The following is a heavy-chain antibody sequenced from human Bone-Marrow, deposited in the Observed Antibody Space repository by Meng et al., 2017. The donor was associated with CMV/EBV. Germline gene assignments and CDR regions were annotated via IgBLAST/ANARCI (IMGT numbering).Heavy chain of an antibody. V-gene: IGHV1-46*01. Sequence: GGSLRLSCAASGYTFTSYYMHWVRQAPGQGLEWMGIINPSGGSTSYAQKFQGRVTMTRDTSTSTAYMELRSLRSDDTAVYYCARVRYGDYYGMDVWGQGTTVTVSS. CDR1: GYTFTSYY. CDR2: INPSGGST. J-gene: IGHJ6*02. D-gene: IGHD4-17*01. CDR3: ARVRYGDYYGMDV.